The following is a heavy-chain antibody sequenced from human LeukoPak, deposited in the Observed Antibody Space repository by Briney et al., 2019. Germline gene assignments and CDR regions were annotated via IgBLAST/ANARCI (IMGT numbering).Heavy chain of an antibody. Sequence: ASVKVSCKASGHTFTGYYMHWVRQAPGQGLEWMGWINPNSGGTNYARKFQGRVTMTRDTSISTAYMELSRLRSDDTAVYYCARDFGVPALDYWGQGTLVTVSS. V-gene: IGHV1-2*02. J-gene: IGHJ4*02. CDR3: ARDFGVPALDY. D-gene: IGHD2-2*01. CDR1: GHTFTGYY. CDR2: INPNSGGT.